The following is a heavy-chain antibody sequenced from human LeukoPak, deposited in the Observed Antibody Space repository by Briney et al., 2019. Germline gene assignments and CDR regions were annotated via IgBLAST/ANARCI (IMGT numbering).Heavy chain of an antibody. CDR1: GFSFSNYG. CDR2: ITGSGGST. CDR3: AKNLLGSESFSWHFDL. D-gene: IGHD1-26*01. V-gene: IGHV3-23*01. Sequence: PGGSLRLSCAASGFSFSNYGMSWVRQAPGKGLAWVSSITGSGGSTRVDSVKDRFTISRDNSKTTLYLQMNSLRADDTAVYFCAKNLLGSESFSWHFDLWGRGTLVTVSS. J-gene: IGHJ2*01.